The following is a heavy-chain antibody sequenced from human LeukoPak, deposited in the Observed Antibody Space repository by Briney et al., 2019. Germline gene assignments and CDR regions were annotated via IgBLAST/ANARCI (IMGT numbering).Heavy chain of an antibody. CDR3: TRGSGYVPDY. CDR1: GGSISPY. CDR2: IYHSGST. Sequence: ASETLSLTCTVSGGSISPYWGWIRQPPGKGLEWIGNIYHSGSTDYNPSLRSRVTISIDTSKKQFSLKLSSVTAADTAVHYCTRGSGYVPDYWGQGTLVTVSS. D-gene: IGHD1-1*01. V-gene: IGHV4-39*07. J-gene: IGHJ4*02.